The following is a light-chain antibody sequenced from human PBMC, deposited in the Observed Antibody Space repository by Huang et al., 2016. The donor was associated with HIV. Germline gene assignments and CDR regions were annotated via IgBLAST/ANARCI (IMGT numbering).Light chain of an antibody. J-gene: IGKJ1*01. CDR1: QSLVHSDGNTY. CDR3: MQGTHWPWT. Sequence: DVVMTQSPLSLPVTLGHPASISCRSSQSLVHSDGNTYLNWFQQRPGQSPRRLIYKVSNRDSGVPDRVSGSGSGTDFTLKISRVEAEDVGVYYCMQGTHWPWTFGPGTKVEIK. V-gene: IGKV2-30*02. CDR2: KVS.